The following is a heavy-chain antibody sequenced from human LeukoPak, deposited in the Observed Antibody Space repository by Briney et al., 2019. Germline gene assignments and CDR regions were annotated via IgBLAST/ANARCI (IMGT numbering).Heavy chain of an antibody. CDR2: ISAYNGNT. V-gene: IGHV1-24*01. CDR3: ATDWGLRFLEWSY. Sequence: GASVKVSCKVSGYTLTELSMHWVRQAPGQGLEWMGWISAYNGNTNYAQKLQGRVTMTEDTSTDTAYMELSSLRSEDTAVYYCATDWGLRFLEWSYWGQGTLVTVSS. J-gene: IGHJ4*02. CDR1: GYTLTELS. D-gene: IGHD3-3*01.